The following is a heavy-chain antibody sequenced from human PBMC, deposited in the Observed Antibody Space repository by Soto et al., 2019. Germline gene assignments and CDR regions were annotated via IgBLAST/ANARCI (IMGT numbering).Heavy chain of an antibody. D-gene: IGHD1-1*01. Sequence: PGGSLRLSCEASGFTFSGFDMHWVHQPTGKGLEWVSSIGTAGDTYYAVSVKGRFTISRDNAKNSLSLQMNSLRAGDMAVYFCEKSQEMGTHFFHSRGQGTQATVSA. CDR2: IGTAGDT. V-gene: IGHV3-13*01. CDR1: GFTFSGFD. CDR3: EKSQEMGTHFFHS. J-gene: IGHJ4*02.